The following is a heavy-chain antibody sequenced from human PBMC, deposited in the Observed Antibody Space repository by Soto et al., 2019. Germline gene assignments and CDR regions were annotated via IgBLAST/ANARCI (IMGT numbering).Heavy chain of an antibody. CDR2: IYYSGYT. V-gene: IGHV4-59*02. CDR3: AEGGMTTVPD. Sequence: PSETLSLTCTVSSSSVSSYYWNWIRQSPGKGLEWIGYIYYSGYTNYNPSLKSRITISVDTSKDQFSLKLSSVTPADTAVYYCAEGGMTTVPDWGQGTLFTVSS. CDR1: SSSVSSYY. D-gene: IGHD4-17*01. J-gene: IGHJ4*02.